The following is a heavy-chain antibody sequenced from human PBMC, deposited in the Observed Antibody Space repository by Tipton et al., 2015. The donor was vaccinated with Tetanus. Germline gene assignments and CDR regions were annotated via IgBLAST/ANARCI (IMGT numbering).Heavy chain of an antibody. Sequence: RSLRLSCAASGFTFSSYAMHWVRQAPGKGLEWVAVISYDGSNKYYADSVKGRFTISRDNSKNTLYLQMNSLRAEDTAVYYCARDDGYSSSFSAFDIWGQGTMVTVSS. V-gene: IGHV3-30-3*01. CDR1: GFTFSSYA. J-gene: IGHJ3*02. CDR3: ARDDGYSSSFSAFDI. D-gene: IGHD6-6*01. CDR2: ISYDGSNK.